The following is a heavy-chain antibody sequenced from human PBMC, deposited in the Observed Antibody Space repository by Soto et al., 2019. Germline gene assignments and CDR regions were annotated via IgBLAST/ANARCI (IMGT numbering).Heavy chain of an antibody. CDR3: ARGRGLWFGDRLQNWFDP. V-gene: IGHV4-30-4*01. CDR1: GGSISSGDYY. J-gene: IGHJ5*02. CDR2: IYYSGST. Sequence: SETLSLTCTVSGGSISSGDYYWSWIRQPPGKGLEWIGYIYYSGSTYYNPSLKSRVTLSVYTSKNQFSLKLRSVTAAATAVYYCARGRGLWFGDRLQNWFDPWGQGTLVTVSS. D-gene: IGHD3-10*01.